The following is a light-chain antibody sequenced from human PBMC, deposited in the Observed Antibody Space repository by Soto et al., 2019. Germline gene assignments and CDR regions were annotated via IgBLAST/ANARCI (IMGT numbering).Light chain of an antibody. CDR3: SSYTSSSTPDV. J-gene: IGLJ1*01. CDR2: EVS. Sequence: QSALTQPAFVSGSPGQSITISCTGTSSDVGGYNYVSWYQQHPGKAPKLMIYEVSNRPSGVSNRFSGSKSGNTASLTISGLQAEDEADYYCSSYTSSSTPDVFGTGTKLTVL. CDR1: SSDVGGYNY. V-gene: IGLV2-14*01.